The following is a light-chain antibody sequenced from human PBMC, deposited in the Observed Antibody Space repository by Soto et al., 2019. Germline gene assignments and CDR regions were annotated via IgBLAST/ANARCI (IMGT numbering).Light chain of an antibody. CDR3: CTDAGTYKV. V-gene: IGLV2-11*01. J-gene: IGLJ1*01. Sequence: QSALTQPRSVSGSPGQSVTISCPGISSDVRGYEYVSWYQHHPGKAPKLLIYSASKRPSGVPDRFSGSKSGNTASLTISGLQAEDEADYYCCTDAGTYKVFGTGTKVTVL. CDR1: SSDVRGYEY. CDR2: SAS.